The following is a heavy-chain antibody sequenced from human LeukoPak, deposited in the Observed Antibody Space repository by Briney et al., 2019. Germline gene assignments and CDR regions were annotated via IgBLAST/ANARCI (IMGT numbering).Heavy chain of an antibody. D-gene: IGHD1/OR15-1a*01. J-gene: IGHJ6*02. Sequence: SETLSLTCSVSIGSISSSKWWNWVRQSPVKGLEWIGEIYLYGTTNYNPSFTSRVTMSVDRSRNQFSLKLTSVTAADTAVYYCARQKWEQQGRDYHFNGLDVWGPGTTVIVSS. CDR1: IGSISSSKW. V-gene: IGHV4-4*02. CDR2: IYLYGTT. CDR3: ARQKWEQQGRDYHFNGLDV.